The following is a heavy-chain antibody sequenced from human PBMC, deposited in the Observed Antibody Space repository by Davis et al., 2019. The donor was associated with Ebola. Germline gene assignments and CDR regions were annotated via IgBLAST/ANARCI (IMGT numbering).Heavy chain of an antibody. CDR3: AREEGLVLEWLFAEY. CDR2: IKQDGSGK. CDR1: GFTFSSYW. V-gene: IGHV3-7*03. J-gene: IGHJ4*02. D-gene: IGHD3-3*01. Sequence: GESLKISCAASGFTFSSYWMSWVRQAPGKGLEWVANIKQDGSGKYYVDSVKGRFTISRDNAKNSLYLQMNSLRAEDTAVYYCAREEGLVLEWLFAEYWGQGTLVTVSS.